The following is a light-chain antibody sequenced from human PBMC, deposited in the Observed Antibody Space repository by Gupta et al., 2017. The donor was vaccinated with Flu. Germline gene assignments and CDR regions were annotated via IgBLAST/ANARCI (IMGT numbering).Light chain of an antibody. CDR3: HQKHNWPPT. CDR1: QSVSSN. Sequence: EIVMTQSPATLSVSPGERATLSCRASQSVSSNLAWYQQKPGQAPRFLIYGASTRATGVLARFSSSGSARELTLSIISLLSEDFAVYYCHQKHNWPPTFGQGTKVEIK. CDR2: GAS. V-gene: IGKV3-15*01. J-gene: IGKJ1*01.